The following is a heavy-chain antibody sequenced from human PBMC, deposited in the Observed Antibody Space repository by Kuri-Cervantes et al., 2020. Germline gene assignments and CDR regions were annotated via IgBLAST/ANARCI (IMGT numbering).Heavy chain of an antibody. Sequence: GSLRLSCTVSGGSISSYYWSWIRQPAGKGLEWIGRIYTSGSTNYNPSLKSRVTISVDTSKNQFSLKLSSVTAADTAVYYCARGRGYYYGSGSYCIFDYWGQGTLVTVSS. CDR2: IYTSGST. V-gene: IGHV4-4*07. CDR1: GGSISSYY. D-gene: IGHD3-10*01. CDR3: ARGRGYYYGSGSYCIFDY. J-gene: IGHJ4*02.